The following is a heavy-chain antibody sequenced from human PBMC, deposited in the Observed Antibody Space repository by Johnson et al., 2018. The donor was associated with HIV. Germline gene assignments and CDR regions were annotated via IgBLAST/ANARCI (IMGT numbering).Heavy chain of an antibody. CDR1: GFTFNNYG. J-gene: IGHJ3*02. Sequence: QVLLLESGGGLVQPGGSLRLSCIVSGFTFNNYGMHWVRQAPGKGLEWVAVIWYDGSNKYYADSVKGRFTISRDNSKSTLYLQMNSLGAEETDVYFCARGWVGSTVTTSAGAFDIWGQGTMVTVSS. CDR3: ARGWVGSTVTTSAGAFDI. CDR2: IWYDGSNK. V-gene: IGHV3-33*08. D-gene: IGHD4-17*01.